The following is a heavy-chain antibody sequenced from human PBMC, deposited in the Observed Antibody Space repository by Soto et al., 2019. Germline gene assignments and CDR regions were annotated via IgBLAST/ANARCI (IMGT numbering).Heavy chain of an antibody. CDR2: ISYDGKAQ. J-gene: IGHJ4*02. Sequence: GGSLRLSCAASGFTFSNYGVSWVRQAPGKGLEWVAVISYDGKAQYYGDSVKGRFTISRDNSKNTLYLQMNSLRAEDTAVYYCXRNRLAYCGRDCYPLHYWGQGTLVTVSS. CDR1: GFTFSNYG. V-gene: IGHV3-30*03. D-gene: IGHD2-21*02. CDR3: XRNRLAYCGRDCYPLHY.